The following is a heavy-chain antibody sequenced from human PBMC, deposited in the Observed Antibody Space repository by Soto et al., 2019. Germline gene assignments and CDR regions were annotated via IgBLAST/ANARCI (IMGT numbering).Heavy chain of an antibody. V-gene: IGHV4-31*03. J-gene: IGHJ4*02. CDR1: GESISSGGYY. CDR3: ARASISSSAADY. Sequence: VQLQESGPGLVKASQTLSLICSVSGESISSGGYYWSWISHPPGKGLEWIGYIYDSESAYYNPSLKRRVTISMDTSKNHFAMKLSSVTAAGTAVYYCARASISSSAADYWGQGTLSTFSA. CDR2: IYDSESA. D-gene: IGHD6-6*01.